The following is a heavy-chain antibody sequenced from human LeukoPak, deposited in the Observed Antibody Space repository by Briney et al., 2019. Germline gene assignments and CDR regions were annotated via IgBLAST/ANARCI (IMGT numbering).Heavy chain of an antibody. V-gene: IGHV3-30-3*01. CDR3: AKAAPYSGEFDY. J-gene: IGHJ4*02. D-gene: IGHD5-12*01. Sequence: GSLRLSCAASGFTFSSYAMHWVRQAPGKGLEWVAVISYDGSIKYYADSVKGRFTISRDNSKNTLYLQMNSLRAEDTAVYYCAKAAPYSGEFDYWGQGTLVTVSS. CDR2: ISYDGSIK. CDR1: GFTFSSYA.